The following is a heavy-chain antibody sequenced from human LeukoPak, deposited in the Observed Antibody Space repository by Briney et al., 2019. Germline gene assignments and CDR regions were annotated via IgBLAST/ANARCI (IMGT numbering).Heavy chain of an antibody. J-gene: IGHJ4*02. V-gene: IGHV3-11*01. CDR2: VSDSGSTR. CDR3: AREMGSTWNVPIDY. CDR1: VFTFSDYY. D-gene: IGHD6-13*01. Sequence: GGSLRLSCAASVFTFSDYYMSWVRQAPGKGLAGVAYVSDSGSTRYADSVRGRFTVSRDDAKSSLFLQMNSLRAEDTAVYYCAREMGSTWNVPIDYWGQGTLVTVSS.